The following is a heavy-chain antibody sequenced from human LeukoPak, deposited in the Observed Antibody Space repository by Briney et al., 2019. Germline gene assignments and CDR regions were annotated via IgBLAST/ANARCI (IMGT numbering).Heavy chain of an antibody. J-gene: IGHJ5*02. CDR3: ARHYRDWFDP. CDR1: GGSISSGDYY. D-gene: IGHD3-16*02. CDR2: SYYGGST. Sequence: SETLSLTCTVSGGSISSGDYYWSWIRQHPGKGLEWVGYSYYGGSTYYNPSLKSRVTMSVDTSKNQLSLKLSSVTAADTAVYYCARHYRDWFDPWGQGTLVTVSS. V-gene: IGHV4-30-4*08.